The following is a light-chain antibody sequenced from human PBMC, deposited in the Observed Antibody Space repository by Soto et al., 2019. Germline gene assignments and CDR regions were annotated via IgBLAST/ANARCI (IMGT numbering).Light chain of an antibody. CDR3: QQYGSSHT. Sequence: EIVLMQSPGTLSLSPGERATLSCRASQSVSSSYLAWFQQKPGQAPRLLIYGSSSRATGIPDRFSGSGSGTDFTLTISRLEPEDFAVYYCQQYGSSHTFGHGTKVDIK. J-gene: IGKJ1*01. CDR1: QSVSSSY. V-gene: IGKV3-20*01. CDR2: GSS.